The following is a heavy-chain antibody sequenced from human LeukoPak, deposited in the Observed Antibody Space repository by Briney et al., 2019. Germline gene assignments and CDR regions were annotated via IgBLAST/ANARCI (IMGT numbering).Heavy chain of an antibody. J-gene: IGHJ4*02. CDR3: ARGWGYSSSGGGY. Sequence: GGSLRLSCAASGFTFSSYSMNWVRQAPGKGLEWVSSISSSSSYIYYADSVKGRFTISRDNAKNSLYLQMNSLRAEDTAVYYCARGWGYSSSGGGYWGQGTLVTVSS. CDR1: GFTFSSYS. D-gene: IGHD6-6*01. CDR2: ISSSSSYI. V-gene: IGHV3-21*01.